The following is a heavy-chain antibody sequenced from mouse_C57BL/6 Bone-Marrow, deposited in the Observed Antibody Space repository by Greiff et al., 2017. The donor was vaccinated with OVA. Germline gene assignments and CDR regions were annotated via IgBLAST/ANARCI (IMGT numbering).Heavy chain of an antibody. D-gene: IGHD1-1*01. CDR1: GSTSTSYR. J-gene: IGHJ2*01. CDR3: AREEDYYGKKGY. V-gene: IGHV1-53*01. Sequence: LSCPSPGSTSTSYRMHWVKQRPGQGLEWIGNINPSNGGTNYNEKFKSTATLTVDKSSSTAYMQLSSLTSEDSAVYYCAREEDYYGKKGYWGQGTTLTVSS. CDR2: INPSNGGT.